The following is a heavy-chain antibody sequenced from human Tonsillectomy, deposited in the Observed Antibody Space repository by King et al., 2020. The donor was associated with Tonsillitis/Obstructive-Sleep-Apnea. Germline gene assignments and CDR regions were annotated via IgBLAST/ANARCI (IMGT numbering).Heavy chain of an antibody. CDR1: GYTLTELS. CDR3: ATWGSISHYYYYYGMDV. V-gene: IGHV1-24*01. Sequence: QLVQSGAEVKKPGASVKVSCKVSGYTLTELSIHWVRQAPGKGLEWMGGFDSEDGETIYAEKFQGRVTMTEDTSTDTAYMELSSLRSDDTAIYYCATWGSISHYYYYYGMDVWGQGTTVTVSS. CDR2: FDSEDGET. D-gene: IGHD3-16*01. J-gene: IGHJ6*02.